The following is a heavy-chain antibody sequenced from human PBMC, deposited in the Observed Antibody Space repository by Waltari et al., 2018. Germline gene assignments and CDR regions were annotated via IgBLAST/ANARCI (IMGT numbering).Heavy chain of an antibody. CDR2: IIPIFGTA. D-gene: IGHD2-2*01. V-gene: IGHV1-69*12. CDR1: GGTFSNYA. Sequence: QVQVVQSGAEVKKPGSSVKVSCEASGGTFSNYAVNWVRQAPGQGLEWMGGIIPIFGTANYAQKFQGRVSITAHESTTTAYMELSSLRSEDTAVYYSVTSGVPDPDLYWGQGTMVTVSS. CDR3: VTSGVPDPDLY. J-gene: IGHJ4*02.